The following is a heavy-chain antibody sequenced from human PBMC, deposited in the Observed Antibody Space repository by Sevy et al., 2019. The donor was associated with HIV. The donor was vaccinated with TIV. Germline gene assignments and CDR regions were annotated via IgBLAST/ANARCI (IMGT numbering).Heavy chain of an antibody. Sequence: GGSLRLSCAASGFTFSSYSMNWVRQAPGKGLEWVSYISSSSSTIYYADSVKGRFTISRDNAKNSLYLQMNSLRDEDTAVYYCASERPQCSGGSCYGGSYWGQGTLVTVSS. CDR3: ASERPQCSGGSCYGGSY. D-gene: IGHD2-15*01. CDR1: GFTFSSYS. CDR2: ISSSSSTI. V-gene: IGHV3-48*02. J-gene: IGHJ4*02.